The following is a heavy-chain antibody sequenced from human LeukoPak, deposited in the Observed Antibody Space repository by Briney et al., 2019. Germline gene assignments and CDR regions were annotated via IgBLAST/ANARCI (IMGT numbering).Heavy chain of an antibody. J-gene: IGHJ4*02. V-gene: IGHV3-48*02. Sequence: PGGSLRLSCAASGFTFSSYSMNWVRQAPGKGLEWVSYISSSSSTIYYADSVKGRFTISRDNAKNSLYLQMNSLRDEDTAVYYCARDYRGITMVRGIYYFDYWGQGTLVTVSS. CDR1: GFTFSSYS. CDR3: ARDYRGITMVRGIYYFDY. D-gene: IGHD3-10*01. CDR2: ISSSSSTI.